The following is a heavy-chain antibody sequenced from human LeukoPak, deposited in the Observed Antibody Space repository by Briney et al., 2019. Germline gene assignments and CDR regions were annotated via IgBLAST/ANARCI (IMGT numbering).Heavy chain of an antibody. CDR3: AKDFGRNLGGPGY. D-gene: IGHD1-14*01. V-gene: IGHV3-23*01. Sequence: GGSLRLSCAASGFTFSTYTMAWVRQAPGGGLEWVSGISDYGGRTYYADSVKGRFAISRDDSKSTLYLQMNSLRGEGTAVYYCAKDFGRNLGGPGYWGRGTLVIVSS. CDR2: ISDYGGRT. CDR1: GFTFSTYT. J-gene: IGHJ4*02.